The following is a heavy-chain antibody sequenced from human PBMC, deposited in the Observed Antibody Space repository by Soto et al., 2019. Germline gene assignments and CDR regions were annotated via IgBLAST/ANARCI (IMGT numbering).Heavy chain of an antibody. J-gene: IGHJ4*02. CDR1: GVSISSNNW. CDR3: ARSSRYQYDSSEGNFAY. D-gene: IGHD3-22*01. CDR2: MYHTGST. V-gene: IGHV4-4*02. Sequence: QVQLQESGPGLVKPSGTLSLTCAVSGVSISSNNWWSWVRQPPGKGLEWIGEMYHTGSTNYNRYLQSRVTISGDKSKYHFSLELNAATAADTAVYYCARSSRYQYDSSEGNFAYCGQGTLVTVSS.